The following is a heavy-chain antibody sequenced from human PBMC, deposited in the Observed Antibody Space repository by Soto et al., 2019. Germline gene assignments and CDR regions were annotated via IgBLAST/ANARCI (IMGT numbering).Heavy chain of an antibody. CDR3: ARLYSSGWYGPGRY. V-gene: IGHV3-20*04. CDR2: SNWNGGST. J-gene: IGHJ4*02. D-gene: IGHD6-19*01. CDR1: GFTFDDYG. Sequence: EVQLVESGGGVVRPGGSLRLSCAASGFTFDDYGMSWVRQAPGKGLEWVSGSNWNGGSTGYANSVKGRFTISRDNAKHSLYMQMNSLRAEDTALYYCARLYSSGWYGPGRYWGQGTLVTVSS.